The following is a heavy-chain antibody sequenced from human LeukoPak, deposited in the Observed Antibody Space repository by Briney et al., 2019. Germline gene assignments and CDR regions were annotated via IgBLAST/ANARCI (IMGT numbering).Heavy chain of an antibody. D-gene: IGHD3-16*01. CDR3: ARGLGGASYYMDV. J-gene: IGHJ6*03. V-gene: IGHV4-4*07. Sequence: SETPSLTCTVSGGSISNFYWSWVRQPAGKGLEWIGRIDTGGSTYYNASLESRVIMSLDTSKNQFSLKLSSVTVADTAVYYCARGLGGASYYMDVWGRGTTVTVSS. CDR1: GGSISNFY. CDR2: IDTGGST.